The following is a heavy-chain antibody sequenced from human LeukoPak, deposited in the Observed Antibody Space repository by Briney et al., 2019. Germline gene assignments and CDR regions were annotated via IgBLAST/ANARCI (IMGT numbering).Heavy chain of an antibody. D-gene: IGHD3-3*01. CDR3: AREGPTIFGAVPRLDL. V-gene: IGHV4-4*07. J-gene: IGHJ5*02. CDR1: GESIASGY. Sequence: PDTLSLTCTVVGESIASGYCGGIREPRMNRKKWIGRVYASGNTNYNPSLESRVTMSVDTSKKQFSLKLSSVTAADTAVYYCAREGPTIFGAVPRLDLWGQGTLVRVS. CDR2: VYASGNT.